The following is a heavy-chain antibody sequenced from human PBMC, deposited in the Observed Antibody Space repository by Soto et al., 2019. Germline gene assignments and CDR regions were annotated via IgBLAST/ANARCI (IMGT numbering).Heavy chain of an antibody. CDR3: ARDLWGYCGTDCYPLDV. V-gene: IGHV4-59*01. J-gene: IGHJ6*02. D-gene: IGHD2-21*02. CDR1: GGSISSYY. Sequence: PSETLSLTCTVSGGSISSYYWSWIRQHPGKGLEWIGYIYYSGSTVYNPSFKSRVTISVDTSKNQFSLKLNSVTAADTAVYYCARDLWGYCGTDCYPLDVWGQGTTVTVSS. CDR2: IYYSGST.